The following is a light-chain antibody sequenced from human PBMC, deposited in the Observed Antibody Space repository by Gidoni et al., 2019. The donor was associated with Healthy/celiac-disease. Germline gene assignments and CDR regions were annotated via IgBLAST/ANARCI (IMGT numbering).Light chain of an antibody. V-gene: IGKV1-39*01. CDR1: QSISSY. CDR3: QQSYSTPET. J-gene: IGKJ1*01. CDR2: AAS. Sequence: IQMTQSPSSLSASVGDRVTITCRASQSISSYLNWYQQKPGKAPTLLIYAASSLQSGVPSRFSGSGSGTDFTLTISSLPPEDFATYYCQQSYSTPETFGQXTKVEIK.